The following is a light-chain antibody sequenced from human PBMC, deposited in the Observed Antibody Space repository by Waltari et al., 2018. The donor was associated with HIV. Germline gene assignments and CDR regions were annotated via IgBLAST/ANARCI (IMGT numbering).Light chain of an antibody. V-gene: IGLV1-51*01. CDR1: RSNIGNNY. CDR3: GTWDSSLSAVV. Sequence: QSVLTQPPSVSAAPGQKVTISCSGSRSNIGNNYVSWYQQLPGTAPKLLIYDNDTRPSGIPDRFSGSKSGTSATLGITGLQTGDEADYYCGTWDSSLSAVVFGGGTKLTVL. J-gene: IGLJ2*01. CDR2: DND.